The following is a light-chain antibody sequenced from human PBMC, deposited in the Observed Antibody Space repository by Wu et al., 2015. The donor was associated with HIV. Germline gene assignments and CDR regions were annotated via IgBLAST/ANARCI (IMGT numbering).Light chain of an antibody. J-gene: IGKJ4*01. CDR3: QQLDSYPLT. V-gene: IGKV1-9*01. CDR1: QGISNY. CDR2: SAS. Sequence: DIQLTQSPSFLSASVGDRVIITCRAGQGISNYLAWYQQKPGKALKLLIYSASTLQSGVPSRFSGSGSGTEFTLTISSLQPEDFAAYYCQQLDSYPLTFGGGTKVEIK.